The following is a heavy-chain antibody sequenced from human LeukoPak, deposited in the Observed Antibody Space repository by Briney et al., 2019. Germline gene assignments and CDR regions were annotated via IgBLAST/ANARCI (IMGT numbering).Heavy chain of an antibody. V-gene: IGHV1-24*01. D-gene: IGHD3-22*01. CDR2: FDPEDGET. Sequence: ASVKVSCKVSRYTLTELSMHWVRQAPGKGLEWMGGFDPEDGETIYAQKFQGRVTMTEDTSTDTAYMELSSLRSEDTAVYYCATAELFNYYDSSGYGYWGQGTLVTVSS. J-gene: IGHJ4*02. CDR1: RYTLTELS. CDR3: ATAELFNYYDSSGYGY.